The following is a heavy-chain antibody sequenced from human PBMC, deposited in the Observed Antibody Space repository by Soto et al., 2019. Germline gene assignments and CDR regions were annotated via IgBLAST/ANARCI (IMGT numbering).Heavy chain of an antibody. CDR3: ATVATNSYNWLDP. CDR1: GFIFSTFW. V-gene: IGHV3-74*01. J-gene: IGHJ5*02. D-gene: IGHD5-12*01. Sequence: PGGSLRLSCAASGFIFSTFWMHWVRQAPGKGLEWVSRINSDGSKTTYADSVKGRFTISRDNAKITVYLQMNSLRAEDTAVYYCATVATNSYNWLDPWGQGTLVTVSS. CDR2: INSDGSKT.